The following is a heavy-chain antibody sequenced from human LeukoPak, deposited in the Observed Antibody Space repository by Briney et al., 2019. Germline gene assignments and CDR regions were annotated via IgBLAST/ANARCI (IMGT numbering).Heavy chain of an antibody. J-gene: IGHJ4*02. V-gene: IGHV1-18*04. Sequence: ASVKVSCKASGYTFTGYYMHWVRQAPGQGLEWMGWISAYNGNTNYAQKLQGRVTMTTDTSTSTAYMELRSLRSDDTAVYYCARGGREGYWFDYWGQGTLVTVSS. CDR1: GYTFTGYY. CDR3: ARGGREGYWFDY. D-gene: IGHD6-13*01. CDR2: ISAYNGNT.